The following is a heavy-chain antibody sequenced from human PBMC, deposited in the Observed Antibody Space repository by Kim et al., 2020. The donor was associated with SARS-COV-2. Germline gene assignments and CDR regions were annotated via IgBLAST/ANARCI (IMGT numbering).Heavy chain of an antibody. CDR3: ARVPRLRFGELPFDY. Sequence: GGSLRLSCAASGFTVSSNYMSWVRQAPGKGLEWVSVIYSGGSTYYADSVKGRFTISRDNSKNTLYLQMNSLRAEDTAVYYCARVPRLRFGELPFDYWGQGTLVTVSS. CDR2: IYSGGST. CDR1: GFTVSSNY. V-gene: IGHV3-53*01. D-gene: IGHD3-10*01. J-gene: IGHJ4*02.